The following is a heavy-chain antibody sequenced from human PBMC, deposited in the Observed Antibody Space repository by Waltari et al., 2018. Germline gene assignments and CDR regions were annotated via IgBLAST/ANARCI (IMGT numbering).Heavy chain of an antibody. D-gene: IGHD5-12*01. J-gene: IGHJ3*01. CDR3: ATYIGASVGSAAFDV. V-gene: IGHV4-39*01. Sequence: QLQLQESGPRLVRPSETLSLICRVTGIAITSNRNYWAWIRQSPGQGLECIGTVSYSGTTYISPSLKSRVSVSRDTSKNQVSLILGSVTAADMAVYYCATYIGASVGSAAFDVWGQGTMVTVSS. CDR1: GIAITSNRNY. CDR2: VSYSGTT.